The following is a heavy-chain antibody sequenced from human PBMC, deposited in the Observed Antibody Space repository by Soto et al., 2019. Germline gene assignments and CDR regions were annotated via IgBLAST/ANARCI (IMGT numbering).Heavy chain of an antibody. CDR2: IGSSGSGI. V-gene: IGHV3-48*03. Sequence: DVQLVESGGDLVQPGGSLRLSCAASGFTFSSYEMNWVRQAPGKGLEWVSYIGSSGSGIYYADFVKGRFTISRDNAKKSLYLQMNGLRAEYTAVYYCARDSTDSGSLDYWGQGTLVTVSS. CDR3: ARDSTDSGSLDY. CDR1: GFTFSSYE. J-gene: IGHJ4*02. D-gene: IGHD1-26*01.